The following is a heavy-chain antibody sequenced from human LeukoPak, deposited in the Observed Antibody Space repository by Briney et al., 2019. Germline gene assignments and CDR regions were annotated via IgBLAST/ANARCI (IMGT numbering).Heavy chain of an antibody. CDR1: GFTFSNYD. V-gene: IGHV3-30-3*01. D-gene: IGHD3-22*01. CDR2: ISYDGSNK. J-gene: IGHJ3*02. Sequence: GGSLRLSCAASGFTFSNYDMHWVRQAPGKGLEWVAVISYDGSNKYYADSVKGRFTISRDNSKNTLYLQMNSLRAEDTAVYYCARVMGYYYDSSGYSYDAFDIWGQGTMVTVSS. CDR3: ARVMGYYYDSSGYSYDAFDI.